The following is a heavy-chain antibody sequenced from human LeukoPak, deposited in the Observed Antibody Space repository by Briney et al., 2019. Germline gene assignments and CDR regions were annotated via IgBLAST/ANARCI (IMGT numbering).Heavy chain of an antibody. V-gene: IGHV4-31*03. CDR3: ARTVDWYVDY. CDR1: GGSISSGGYY. D-gene: IGHD3-9*01. CDR2: IYYSGST. Sequence: SETLSLTCTFSGGSISSGGYYWSWIRQHPGKGLEWIGYIYYSGSTYYNPSPKSRVTISVDTSKNQFSLKLSSVTAADTAVYYCARTVDWYVDYWGQGTLVTVSS. J-gene: IGHJ4*02.